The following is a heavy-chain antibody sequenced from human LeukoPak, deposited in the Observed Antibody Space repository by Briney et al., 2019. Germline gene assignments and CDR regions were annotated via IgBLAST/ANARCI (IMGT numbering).Heavy chain of an antibody. CDR1: GGSISSYY. Sequence: SETLSLTCSISGGSISSYYCSWVRQPPGKGLEWIAYIYYTGSTNYNPSLKSRVTISIDTSKNQFSLKLSSVTAADTAVYYCATSRAFRGAYYFDHRGQGTLVTVSS. CDR3: ATSRAFRGAYYFDH. D-gene: IGHD3-10*01. J-gene: IGHJ4*02. CDR2: IYYTGST. V-gene: IGHV4-59*01.